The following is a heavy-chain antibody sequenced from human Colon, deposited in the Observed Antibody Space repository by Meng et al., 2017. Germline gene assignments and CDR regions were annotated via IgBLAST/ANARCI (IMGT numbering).Heavy chain of an antibody. J-gene: IGHJ5*02. CDR2: IYYSGST. CDR3: ARDRKHYGERGWFDP. V-gene: IGHV4-30-4*01. CDR1: GGSISSGDYY. D-gene: IGHD4-17*01. Sequence: GRRQESGPGLVQPSQTLSLTCTVSGGSISSGDYYWSWIRQPPGKGLEWIGYIYYSGSTYSNASLKSRVTISIDRSKNQFSLKLSSVTAADTAVYYCARDRKHYGERGWFDPWGQGTLVTVSS.